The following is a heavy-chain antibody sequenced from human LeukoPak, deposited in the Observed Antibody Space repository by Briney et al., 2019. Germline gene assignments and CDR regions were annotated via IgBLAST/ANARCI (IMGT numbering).Heavy chain of an antibody. D-gene: IGHD5-12*01. CDR3: ARVSGYDYHYYYYGRDV. CDR1: GYTFTSYG. CDR2: ISAYNGNT. J-gene: IGHJ6*02. Sequence: ASVKVSCKASGYTFTSYGISWVRQAPGQGLEWMGWISAYNGNTNYAQKLQGRVTMTTDTSTSTAYMELRSLRSDDTAVYYCARVSGYDYHYYYYGRDVWGQGTTVTVSS. V-gene: IGHV1-18*01.